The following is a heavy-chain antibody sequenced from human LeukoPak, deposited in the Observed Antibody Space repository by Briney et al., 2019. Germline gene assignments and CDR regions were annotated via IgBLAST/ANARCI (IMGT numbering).Heavy chain of an antibody. D-gene: IGHD2-2*01. Sequence: PSQTLSLTCTVSGGSISSGGYYWSWIRQHPGKGLEWIGYNYYSGSTYYNPSLKSRVTISVDTSKNQFSLKLSSVTAADAAVYYCAREAAEYNRYCSSTSCFPRGINWFDPWGQGTLVTVSS. J-gene: IGHJ5*02. CDR2: NYYSGST. CDR1: GGSISSGGYY. CDR3: AREAAEYNRYCSSTSCFPRGINWFDP. V-gene: IGHV4-31*03.